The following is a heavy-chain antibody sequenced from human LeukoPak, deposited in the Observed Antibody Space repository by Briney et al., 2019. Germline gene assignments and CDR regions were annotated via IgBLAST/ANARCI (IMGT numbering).Heavy chain of an antibody. CDR3: ARDRVGANWVNYFDY. CDR2: ISYDGSNK. D-gene: IGHD1-26*01. V-gene: IGHV3-30*01. J-gene: IGHJ4*02. Sequence: PPGRSLRLSCAAPGFTFSSYAMHWVRQAPGKGLEWVAVISYDGSNKYYADSVKGRFTISRDNSKNTLYLQMNSLRAEDTAVYYCARDRVGANWVNYFDYWGQGTLVTVSS. CDR1: GFTFSSYA.